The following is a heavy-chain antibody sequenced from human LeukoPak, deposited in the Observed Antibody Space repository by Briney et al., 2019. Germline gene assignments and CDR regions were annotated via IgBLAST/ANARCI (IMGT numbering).Heavy chain of an antibody. Sequence: SETLSLTCTVSGGSISSGDYYWSWIRQPPGKGLEWIGYIYYSGSTYYNPSLKSRVTISVDTSKNQFSLKLSSATAADTAVYYCARDEGRAYDSSGYYYPLPVDWGQGTLVTVSS. D-gene: IGHD3-22*01. CDR2: IYYSGST. V-gene: IGHV4-30-4*01. CDR1: GGSISSGDYY. J-gene: IGHJ4*02. CDR3: ARDEGRAYDSSGYYYPLPVD.